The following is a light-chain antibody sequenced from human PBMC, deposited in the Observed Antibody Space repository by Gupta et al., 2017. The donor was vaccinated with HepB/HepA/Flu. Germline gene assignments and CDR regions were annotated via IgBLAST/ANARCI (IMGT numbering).Light chain of an antibody. CDR1: LSVSSSY. CDR2: GTS. V-gene: IGKV3-20*01. Sequence: EIVLTQSPGTLSLSPGDRATLSCRASLSVSSSYLAWYQQKPGQAPRLLIYGTSTRATGIPDRFSGSGSGTDFTLTISRLEPEDFAVYYCQQADDSPKTFGQGTKVEIE. CDR3: QQADDSPKT. J-gene: IGKJ1*01.